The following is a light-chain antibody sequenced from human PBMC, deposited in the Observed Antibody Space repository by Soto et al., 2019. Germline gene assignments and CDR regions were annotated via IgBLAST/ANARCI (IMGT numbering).Light chain of an antibody. CDR2: GAS. CDR1: QSVSSSY. Sequence: EIVLTQSPGTLSLSPGERATLSCRASQSVSSSYLAWYQQKPGQAPRLLIYGASSRATGIPDRFSGSGSGSAFTFTISRLEPEDFAVYYWQQYGSSQYTFGQGTKLELK. CDR3: QQYGSSQYT. J-gene: IGKJ2*01. V-gene: IGKV3-20*01.